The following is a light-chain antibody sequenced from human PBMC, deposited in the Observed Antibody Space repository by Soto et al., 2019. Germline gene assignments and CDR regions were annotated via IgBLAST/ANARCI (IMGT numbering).Light chain of an antibody. CDR2: LGS. V-gene: IGKV2-28*01. J-gene: IGKJ1*01. CDR1: QSLLHSNGYTY. Sequence: DIVMTQSSLSLPVTPGEPASISCRSSQSLLHSNGYTYLDWYLQRPGQSLQLLIYLGSNRVSGVPDRFSGSGSGTDFTLKISRVEAENVGVYYCVQVLQTVWTFGQGTKVDIK. CDR3: VQVLQTVWT.